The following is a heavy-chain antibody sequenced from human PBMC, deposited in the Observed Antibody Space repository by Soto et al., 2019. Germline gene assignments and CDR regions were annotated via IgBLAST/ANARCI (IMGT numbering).Heavy chain of an antibody. J-gene: IGHJ6*02. CDR1: GGTFSSYA. Sequence: QVQLVQSGAEVKKPGSSVKVSCKASGGTFSSYAISWVRQAPGQGLEWMGVLIPTFGSPNYAQRFQGRVTMTPDGYTTTAFMELRSLRSEDTAVYYCARDERYCTSGVCPYALDVWGQGTTITVSS. D-gene: IGHD2-8*01. CDR2: LIPTFGSP. V-gene: IGHV1-69*01. CDR3: ARDERYCTSGVCPYALDV.